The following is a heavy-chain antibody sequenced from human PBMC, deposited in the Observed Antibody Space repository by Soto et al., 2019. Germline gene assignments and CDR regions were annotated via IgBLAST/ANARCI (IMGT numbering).Heavy chain of an antibody. CDR3: AKDRLAGNFDY. CDR1: GFTFNNYA. V-gene: IGHV3-23*01. J-gene: IGHJ4*02. CDR2: ISATGGST. Sequence: EVQVLDSGGGLVQPGGSLRLSCAASGFTFNNYAMNWVRQAPGKGLEWVATISATGGSTYYADSAKGRFTISRDNSKNTLYLQMNDLRVEDTAVYYCAKDRLAGNFDYWGQGTQVTVSS.